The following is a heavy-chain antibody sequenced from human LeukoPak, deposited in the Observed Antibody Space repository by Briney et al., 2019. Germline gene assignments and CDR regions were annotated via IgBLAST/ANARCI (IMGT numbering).Heavy chain of an antibody. CDR3: ARDLDWILFDY. CDR1: GFTFSTYW. V-gene: IGHV3-74*03. Sequence: PGGSLRLSCAAYGFTFSTYWMHWVRQAPGKGLVWVSRIRPEGTTTAYADSVKGRFTISTDNAKNTLFLQMNSLSAEDTAVYYCARDLDWILFDYWGQGTLVTVSS. CDR2: IRPEGTTT. D-gene: IGHD3-9*01. J-gene: IGHJ4*02.